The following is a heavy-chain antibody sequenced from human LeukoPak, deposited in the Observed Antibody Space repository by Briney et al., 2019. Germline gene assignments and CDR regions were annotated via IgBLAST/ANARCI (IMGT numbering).Heavy chain of an antibody. Sequence: PGGSLRLSCAASGFTFSTYGIDWVRQAPGKGLEWVSFIRYDGSNKYYADSVKGRFAISRDNSKNTLYPQMDTLRAEDTAVYYCARRYSSGGNDYWGQGTLVTVSS. CDR3: ARRYSSGGNDY. J-gene: IGHJ4*02. D-gene: IGHD6-25*01. CDR1: GFTFSTYG. CDR2: IRYDGSNK. V-gene: IGHV3-30*02.